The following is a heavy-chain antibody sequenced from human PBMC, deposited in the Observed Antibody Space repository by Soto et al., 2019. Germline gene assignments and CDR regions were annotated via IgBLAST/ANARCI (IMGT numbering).Heavy chain of an antibody. D-gene: IGHD3-10*01. Sequence: SETLSLTCTVSAGSINSGDYYWTWVRQPPGKGLEWIGNIFHSGSTYYTPSLQSRVTISLDTSKNHFSLKLSSVTPADTAVYYCARARYYGSGTYYNFYSGMDAWGQGTTVTVSS. CDR1: AGSINSGDYY. CDR3: ARARYYGSGTYYNFYSGMDA. CDR2: IFHSGST. V-gene: IGHV4-30-4*01. J-gene: IGHJ6*02.